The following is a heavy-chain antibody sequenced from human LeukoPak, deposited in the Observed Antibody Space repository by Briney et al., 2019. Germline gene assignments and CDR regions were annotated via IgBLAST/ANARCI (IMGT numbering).Heavy chain of an antibody. Sequence: ASVKVSCKASGYTFTGYYMHWVRQAPGQGLERMGWINPNSGGTNYAQKFQGRVTMTRDTSISTAYMELSRLRSDDTAVYYCARSKKTYYYDSSGYNSADTHAFDIWGQGTMVTVSS. J-gene: IGHJ3*02. CDR2: INPNSGGT. CDR1: GYTFTGYY. CDR3: ARSKKTYYYDSSGYNSADTHAFDI. D-gene: IGHD3-22*01. V-gene: IGHV1-2*02.